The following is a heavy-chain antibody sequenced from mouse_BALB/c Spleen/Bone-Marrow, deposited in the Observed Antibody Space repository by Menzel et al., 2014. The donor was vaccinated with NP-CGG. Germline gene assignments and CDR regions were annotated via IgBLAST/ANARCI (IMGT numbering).Heavy chain of an antibody. CDR3: ARHHRYAYYFDY. J-gene: IGHJ2*01. V-gene: IGHV1-80*01. CDR1: GYAFSSYW. CDR2: IYPGDGDT. Sequence: QVQLQQPGAELVRPGSSVKISCKASGYAFSSYWMNWVKQRPGQGLEWIGQIYPGDGDTNYNEKFKGKATLTVDTSSTTAYVDLSSLTAEDSAVYYCARHHRYAYYFDYWGQGTTLTVSS. D-gene: IGHD2-14*01.